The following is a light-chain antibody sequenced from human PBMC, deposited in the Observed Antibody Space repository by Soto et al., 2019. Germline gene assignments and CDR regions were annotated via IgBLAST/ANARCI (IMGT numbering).Light chain of an antibody. CDR3: QQRSNWPPLT. CDR1: QDISNY. V-gene: IGKV1-33*01. CDR2: DAS. Sequence: DIQMTQSPSSLSASVGDRVTITCQASQDISNYLNWYQQKPGKAPRLLIYDASNLKTGVPSRFSGTGSGTDFTFTISGLQPEDIATYYCQQRSNWPPLTFGGGTKVDIK. J-gene: IGKJ4*01.